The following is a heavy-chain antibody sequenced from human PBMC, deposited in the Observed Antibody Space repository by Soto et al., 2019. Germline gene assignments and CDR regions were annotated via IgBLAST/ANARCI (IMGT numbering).Heavy chain of an antibody. Sequence: QVQLVQSGAEVKKPGSSVKVSCKASGGSFSSYAISWVRLAPGQGLEWMGGIIHIFGAANYAQKFQGRVTITADESTSTAYMELSSLRSEDTAVYYCARVSWYTKPGTYYFDYWGQGTLVTVSS. J-gene: IGHJ4*02. CDR1: GGSFSSYA. D-gene: IGHD1-1*01. V-gene: IGHV1-69*01. CDR3: ARVSWYTKPGTYYFDY. CDR2: IIHIFGAA.